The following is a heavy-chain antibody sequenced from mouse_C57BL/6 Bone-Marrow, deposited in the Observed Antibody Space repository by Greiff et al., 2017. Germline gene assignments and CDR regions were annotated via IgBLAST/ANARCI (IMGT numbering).Heavy chain of an antibody. J-gene: IGHJ4*01. CDR2: IRSKSNNYAT. Sequence: EVQLVESGGGLVQPKGSLKLSCAASGFSFTTYAMNWVRQAPGKGLEWVARIRSKSNNYATYYADSVKDRFTISRDDSESMLYLQMNNLKTEDTAMYYCVRHGGLRLHDAMDYWGQGTSVTVSS. V-gene: IGHV10-1*01. CDR1: GFSFTTYA. D-gene: IGHD3-2*02. CDR3: VRHGGLRLHDAMDY.